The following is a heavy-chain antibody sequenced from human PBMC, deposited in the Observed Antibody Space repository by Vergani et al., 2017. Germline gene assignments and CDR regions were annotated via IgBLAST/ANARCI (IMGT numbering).Heavy chain of an antibody. CDR3: ATAPGGDSSSWPQYYYYGMDV. CDR2: FDPEDGET. V-gene: IGHV1-24*01. D-gene: IGHD6-13*01. J-gene: IGHJ6*02. Sequence: QVQLVQSGAEVKKPGASVKVSCKVSGYTLTELSMHWVRQAPGKGLEWMGGFDPEDGETIYAQKFQGRVTMTEDTSTDTAYTELSSLRSEDTGVYYCATAPGGDSSSWPQYYYYGMDVWGQGTTVTVSS. CDR1: GYTLTELS.